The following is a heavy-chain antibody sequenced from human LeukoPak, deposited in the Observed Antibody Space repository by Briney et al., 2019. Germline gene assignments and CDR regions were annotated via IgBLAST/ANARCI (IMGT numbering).Heavy chain of an antibody. V-gene: IGHV1-69*13. CDR3: ARMGWNDAIDNY. Sequence: SVKVSCKASGGTFSSYAISWVRQAPGQGLEWMGGIIPIFGTANYAQKFQGRVTITADESTSTAYMELSSLRSEDTAVYYCARMGWNDAIDNYWGQGTLVTVSS. CDR1: GGTFSSYA. J-gene: IGHJ4*02. D-gene: IGHD1-1*01. CDR2: IIPIFGTA.